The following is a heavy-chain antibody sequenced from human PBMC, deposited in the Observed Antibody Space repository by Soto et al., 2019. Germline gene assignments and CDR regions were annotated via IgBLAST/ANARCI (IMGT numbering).Heavy chain of an antibody. CDR2: VFYGGT. Sequence: TSETLSLACSVSGRSMSSNYWSWIRQSPDKGLEWLGYVFYGGTDYNPSLGGRVSMSVETSKSQFSLKLTSVTVADTAVYYCASYRGALYFESWGPGILVTVSS. D-gene: IGHD3-16*01. CDR3: ASYRGALYFES. J-gene: IGHJ4*02. V-gene: IGHV4-59*01. CDR1: GRSMSSNY.